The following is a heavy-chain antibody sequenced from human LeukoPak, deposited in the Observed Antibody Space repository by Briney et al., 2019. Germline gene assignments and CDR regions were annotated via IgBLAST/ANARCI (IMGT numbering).Heavy chain of an antibody. CDR3: ARGPYYGSGRRGYYFDY. D-gene: IGHD3-10*01. CDR2: INPNSGGT. Sequence: GVSVKVSCKASGYTFTGYYMHWVRQAPGQGLEWMGWINPNSGGTNYAQKFQGRVTMTRDTSISTAYMELSRLRSDDTAVYYCARGPYYGSGRRGYYFDYWGQGTLVTVSS. J-gene: IGHJ4*02. CDR1: GYTFTGYY. V-gene: IGHV1-2*02.